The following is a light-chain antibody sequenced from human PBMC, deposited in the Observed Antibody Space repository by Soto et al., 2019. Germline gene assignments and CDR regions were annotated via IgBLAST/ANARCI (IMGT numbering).Light chain of an antibody. CDR3: QSGT. J-gene: IGKJ1*01. Sequence: EIVLTQSPATLSLSPGERATLSCRASQRVNSYLAWYQQKPGQAPRLLIYDASNSATGSPPRFNGSGSGTDFTLTISSLEPEDFAVYYCQSGTFGQGTKVEIK. V-gene: IGKV3-11*01. CDR2: DAS. CDR1: QRVNSY.